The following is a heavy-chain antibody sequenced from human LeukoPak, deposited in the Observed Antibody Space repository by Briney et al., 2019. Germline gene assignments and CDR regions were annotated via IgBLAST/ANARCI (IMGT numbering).Heavy chain of an antibody. CDR2: INYDGVTT. D-gene: IGHD6-13*01. CDR1: GFTFSSYW. Sequence: GGSLGLSCAASGFTFSSYWMHWVRQAPGKGLMYVSRINYDGVTTRYADSVTGRFTISRDNAKNSLYLQMNSLRAEDTALYYCARDSKQYSSNDYMDVWGKGTTVTVSS. J-gene: IGHJ6*03. CDR3: ARDSKQYSSNDYMDV. V-gene: IGHV3-74*01.